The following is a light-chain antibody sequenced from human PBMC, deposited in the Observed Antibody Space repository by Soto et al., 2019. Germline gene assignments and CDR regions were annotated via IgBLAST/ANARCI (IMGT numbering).Light chain of an antibody. J-gene: IGLJ1*01. CDR2: DVS. V-gene: IGLV2-14*01. Sequence: QSVLTQPASVSGSPGQSITISCTGTSSDDGGYNYVSWYQQHPGKAPKHMIYDVSNRPTGVSNRFSGSKSGNTASLTISGLQAEDEADYYCSSYTSSSTYVFGTGTKLTVL. CDR3: SSYTSSSTYV. CDR1: SSDDGGYNY.